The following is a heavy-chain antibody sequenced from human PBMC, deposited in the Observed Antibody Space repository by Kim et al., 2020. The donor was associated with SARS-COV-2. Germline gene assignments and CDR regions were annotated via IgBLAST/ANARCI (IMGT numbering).Heavy chain of an antibody. V-gene: IGHV4-34*01. CDR2: INHSGST. CDR1: GGSFSGYY. J-gene: IGHJ4*02. Sequence: SETLSLTCAVYGGSFSGYYWSWIRQPPGKGLEWIGEINHSGSTNYNPSLKSRVTISVDTSKNQFSLKLSSVTAADTAVYYCARENRGSTSWAFDYWGQGTLVTVSS. D-gene: IGHD2-2*01. CDR3: ARENRGSTSWAFDY.